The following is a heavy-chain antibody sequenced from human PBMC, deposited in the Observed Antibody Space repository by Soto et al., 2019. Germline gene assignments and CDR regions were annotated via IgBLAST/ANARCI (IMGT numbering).Heavy chain of an antibody. CDR3: AREDTANGGAFDI. J-gene: IGHJ3*02. D-gene: IGHD5-18*01. CDR1: GYTFISQY. V-gene: IGHV1-46*01. Sequence: QVRLVQSGAEVKKPGASVKVSCTASGYTFISQYLNWVRQAPGQGLEWMGMINPSGGSTTYAQKFQGRGTVTRDTSTSTVSMELSSLRSEDTAVYYCAREDTANGGAFDIWGQGKMVTVSS. CDR2: INPSGGST.